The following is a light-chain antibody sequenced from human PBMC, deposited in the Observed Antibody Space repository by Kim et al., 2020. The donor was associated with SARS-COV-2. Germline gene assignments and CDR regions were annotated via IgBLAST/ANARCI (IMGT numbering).Light chain of an antibody. CDR1: QGGGSS. V-gene: IGKV3-20*01. J-gene: IGKJ1*01. CDR2: GAS. Sequence: LSRGERATPCCRASQGGGSSLAWYQQRPGQAPTLLTYGASRRATGIPDRFSGSGSGTDFTLTISRLEPEDFAVYYCQQYGSSPWTFGQGTKVDIK. CDR3: QQYGSSPWT.